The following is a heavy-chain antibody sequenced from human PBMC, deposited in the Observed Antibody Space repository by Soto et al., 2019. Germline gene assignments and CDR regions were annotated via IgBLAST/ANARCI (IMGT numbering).Heavy chain of an antibody. D-gene: IGHD3-3*01. CDR1: GFTFSSYG. Sequence: QVQLVESGGGVVQPGRSLRLSCAASGFTFSSYGMHWVRQAPGKGLEWVAVISYDGSNKYYADSVKGRFTISRDNSKNTLYLQMNSLRAEDTAVYYCANDRRSRGGLLDRLFDYWGQGTLVTVSS. V-gene: IGHV3-30*18. CDR2: ISYDGSNK. CDR3: ANDRRSRGGLLDRLFDY. J-gene: IGHJ4*02.